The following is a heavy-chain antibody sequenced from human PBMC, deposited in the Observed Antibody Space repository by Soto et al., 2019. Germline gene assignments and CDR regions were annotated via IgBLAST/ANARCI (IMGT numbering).Heavy chain of an antibody. D-gene: IGHD3-3*02. CDR3: TGVNNIFRVVRYASDI. CDR1: CGSISSYY. V-gene: IGHV4-59*01. CDR2: ISYSGST. J-gene: IGHJ3*02. Sequence: SEILSLTWTVACGSISSYYWSWIRPPAEKGLEWIGYISYSGSTNYNPSLKSRVTISVDTSTNQFSLKLSSVTAADPAVYYCTGVNNIFRVVRYASDIWGQGTMVTVSS.